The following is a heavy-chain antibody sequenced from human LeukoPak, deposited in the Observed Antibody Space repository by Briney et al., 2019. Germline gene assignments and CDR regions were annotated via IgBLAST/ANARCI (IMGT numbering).Heavy chain of an antibody. CDR2: IYTSGST. D-gene: IGHD3-10*01. CDR3: ARETYYYGSGSRDYYMDV. V-gene: IGHV4-4*07. J-gene: IGHJ6*03. CDR1: GGSISSYY. Sequence: SETLSLTCTVSGGSISSYYWSWIRQSAGKGLEWIGRIYTSGSTNYNPSLKSRVTMSVDKSKNQFSLKLSCVTAAETAVYYCARETYYYGSGSRDYYMDVWGKGTTVTVSS.